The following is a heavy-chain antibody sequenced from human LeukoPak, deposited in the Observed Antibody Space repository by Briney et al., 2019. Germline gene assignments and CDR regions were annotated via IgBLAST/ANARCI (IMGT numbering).Heavy chain of an antibody. CDR1: GGSFSGYY. D-gene: IGHD6-13*01. CDR3: ARRQLDY. CDR2: INHSGST. V-gene: IGHV4-34*01. Sequence: PSETLSLTCAVYGGSFSGYYWSWIRQPPGKGLEWIGEINHSGSTNYNPSLKSRVTISVDTSKNQFSLKLSPVTAADTAVYYCARRQLDYWGQGTLVTVSS. J-gene: IGHJ4*02.